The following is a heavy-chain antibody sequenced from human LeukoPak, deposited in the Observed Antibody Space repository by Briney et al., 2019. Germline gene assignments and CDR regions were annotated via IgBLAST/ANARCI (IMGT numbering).Heavy chain of an antibody. CDR2: IHYSGST. Sequence: SETLSLTCTVSGGSISSISYYWSWIRQPPGKGLVWIGYIHYSGSTNYNPSLKSRVTISVDTSKNQFSLKLSSVTAADTAVYYCARGEEAVHDLLGYWGQGTLVTVSS. CDR1: GGSISSISYY. V-gene: IGHV4-61*05. J-gene: IGHJ4*02. CDR3: ARGEEAVHDLLGY. D-gene: IGHD1-1*01.